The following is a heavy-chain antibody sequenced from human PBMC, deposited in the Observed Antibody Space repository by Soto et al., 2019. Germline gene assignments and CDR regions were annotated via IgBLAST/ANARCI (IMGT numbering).Heavy chain of an antibody. V-gene: IGHV3-33*01. CDR2: IWYDGSNK. CDR1: GFTFSSYG. D-gene: IGHD2-2*01. CDR3: ARGRYCSSTSCNTYGMDV. Sequence: QVQLVESGGGVVQPGRSLRLSCAASGFTFSSYGLHWVRQAPGKGLEWVAVIWYDGSNKYYADSVKGRFTISRDNSKNTLYLQMNSLRAEDXXXXXCARGRYCSSTSCNTYGMDVWGHGTTVTVSS. J-gene: IGHJ6*02.